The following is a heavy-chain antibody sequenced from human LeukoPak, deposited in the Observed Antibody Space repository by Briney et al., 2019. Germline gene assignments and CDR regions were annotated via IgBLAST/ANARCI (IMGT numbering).Heavy chain of an antibody. CDR3: ASGDSSSWYGQLDY. D-gene: IGHD6-13*01. CDR1: GFTFSSYA. CDR2: ISGSGGST. J-gene: IGHJ4*02. Sequence: GGSLRLSCAASGFTFSSYAMSWVRQAPGKGLEWVSAISGSGGSTYYADSVKGRFTISRDNSKNTLYLQMDSLRAEDTAVYYCASGDSSSWYGQLDYWGQGTLVTVSS. V-gene: IGHV3-23*01.